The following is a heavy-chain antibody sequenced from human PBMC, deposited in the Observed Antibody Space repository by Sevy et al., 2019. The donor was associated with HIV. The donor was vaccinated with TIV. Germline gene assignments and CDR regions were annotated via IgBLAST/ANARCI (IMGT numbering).Heavy chain of an antibody. CDR1: GFTFSSYA. J-gene: IGHJ3*02. Sequence: GGSLRLSCAASGFTFSSYAMHWVRQAPGKGLEWVAVISYDGSNKYYADSVKGRFTISRDNSKNTLFLQMNSLRAEDTALYYFARLYSPAYYDFWSGSYDAFDIWGQGTMVTVSS. CDR3: ARLYSPAYYDFWSGSYDAFDI. CDR2: ISYDGSNK. V-gene: IGHV3-30-3*01. D-gene: IGHD3-3*01.